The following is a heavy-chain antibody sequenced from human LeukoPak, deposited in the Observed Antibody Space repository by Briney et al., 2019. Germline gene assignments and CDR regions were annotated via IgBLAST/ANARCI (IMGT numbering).Heavy chain of an antibody. CDR2: IHTSGST. Sequence: SETLSLTCTVSGGSISSYYWSWIRQPAGKGLQWIGRIHTSGSTDYNPSLGSRVIMSVDTSKSQFSLKLSSVTAADTAVYYCAREGSMTARPFVSIDYWGQGTLVTVSS. CDR3: AREGSMTARPFVSIDY. D-gene: IGHD6-6*01. V-gene: IGHV4-4*07. CDR1: GGSISSYY. J-gene: IGHJ4*02.